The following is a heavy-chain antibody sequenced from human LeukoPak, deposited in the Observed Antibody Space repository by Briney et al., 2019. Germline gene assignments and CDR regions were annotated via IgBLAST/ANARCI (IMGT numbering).Heavy chain of an antibody. CDR1: GGSISSYY. CDR3: ARDTSSYYDFWTGFRSPYNWFDP. V-gene: IGHV4-4*07. Sequence: PSETLSLTCTVSGGSISSYYWSWIRQPAGKGLEWIGRIYTSGSTNYNPSLKSRVTMSVDTSKSQFSLKLSSVTAAGTAVYYCARDTSSYYDFWTGFRSPYNWFDPWGQGTLVTVSS. D-gene: IGHD3-3*01. CDR2: IYTSGST. J-gene: IGHJ5*02.